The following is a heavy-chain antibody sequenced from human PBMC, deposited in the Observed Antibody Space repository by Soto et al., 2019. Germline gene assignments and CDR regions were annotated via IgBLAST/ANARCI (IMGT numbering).Heavy chain of an antibody. J-gene: IGHJ5*02. D-gene: IGHD2-21*01. CDR2: FDPEDGET. Sequence: ASVKVSCKVSGYTLTELFMHWVRQAPGKGLEWMGGFDPEDGETIYAQKFQGRVTMTKDTSTNTAYMELRSLRSDDTAVYYCATLPPRIVVTLLPIPSWGQGIQVTVSS. CDR3: ATLPPRIVVTLLPIPS. CDR1: GYTLTELF. V-gene: IGHV1-24*01.